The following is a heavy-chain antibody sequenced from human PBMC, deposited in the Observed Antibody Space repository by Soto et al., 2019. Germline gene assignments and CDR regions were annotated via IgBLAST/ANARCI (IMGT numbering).Heavy chain of an antibody. J-gene: IGHJ3*02. CDR3: ARDRSYGSGSYYRFSAFDI. CDR1: GFTFNNYG. D-gene: IGHD3-10*01. CDR2: ISNDGSNK. V-gene: IGHV3-30*03. Sequence: GGSLRLSCAASGFTFNNYGIHWVRQAPGKGLEWVAAISNDGSNKYYADSVKGRFTISRDNSKNTLYLQMNSLRAEDTAVYYCARDRSYGSGSYYRFSAFDIWGQGTMVTVSS.